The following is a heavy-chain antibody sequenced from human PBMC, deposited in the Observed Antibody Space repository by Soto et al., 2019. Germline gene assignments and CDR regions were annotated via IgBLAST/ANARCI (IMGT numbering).Heavy chain of an antibody. V-gene: IGHV1-2*02. CDR3: GRGRSGQLVVFY. J-gene: IGHJ4*02. Sequence: ASVKVSCKASGYTFTGHYIHWVRQAPEQGPEWTGEISPESGGTRYAQKFQGRVTMTRDTSITTVYMELNNLSPDDTAVYYCGRGRSGQLVVFYWGQGTPVTVS. CDR2: ISPESGGT. CDR1: GYTFTGHY. D-gene: IGHD1-26*01.